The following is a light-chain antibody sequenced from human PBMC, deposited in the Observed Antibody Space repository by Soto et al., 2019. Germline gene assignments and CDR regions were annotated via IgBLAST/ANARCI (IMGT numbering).Light chain of an antibody. CDR3: CSYASSSSYV. J-gene: IGLJ1*01. CDR1: SSDVGSYNL. CDR2: EGS. V-gene: IGLV2-23*01. Sequence: QSVLTQPASASGSPGQSITISCTGTSSDVGSYNLVSWYQQHPGKAPKLMIYEGSKRPSGVSNRFSGSKSGNTASLTISGLQAEDEAEYYCCSYASSSSYVFGTGTKVTVL.